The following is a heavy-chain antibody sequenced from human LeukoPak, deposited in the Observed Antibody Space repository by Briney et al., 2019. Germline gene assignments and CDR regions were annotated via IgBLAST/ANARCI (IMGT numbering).Heavy chain of an antibody. J-gene: IGHJ6*03. Sequence: PGGSLRLSCAASGFTFSSYWMSWVRQAPGKGLEWVANIKQDGSEKYYVDSVKGRFTISRDNAKNSLYLQMNSRRDEDTAVSYVSNRAVPAASFGYYYHMDGWGKGTTVTVSS. CDR3: SNRAVPAASFGYYYHMDG. CDR2: IKQDGSEK. D-gene: IGHD2-2*01. V-gene: IGHV3-7*01. CDR1: GFTFSSYW.